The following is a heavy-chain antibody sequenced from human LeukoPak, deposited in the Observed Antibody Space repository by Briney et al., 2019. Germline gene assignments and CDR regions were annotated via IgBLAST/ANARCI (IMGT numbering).Heavy chain of an antibody. CDR1: GFTFSSYA. V-gene: IGHV3-30*01. CDR2: LSYDGSNK. Sequence: GGSLRLSCAASGFTFSSYATHWVRQAPGKGLEWVAVLSYDGSNKYYADSVKGRFTISRDNSKNTLYLQMNSLRAEDTAVYYCARGGYCSGGSCYGQETFDYWGQGTLVTVSS. D-gene: IGHD2-15*01. CDR3: ARGGYCSGGSCYGQETFDY. J-gene: IGHJ4*02.